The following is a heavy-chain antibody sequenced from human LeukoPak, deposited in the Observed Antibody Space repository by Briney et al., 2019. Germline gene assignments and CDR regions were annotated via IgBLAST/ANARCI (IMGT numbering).Heavy chain of an antibody. J-gene: IGHJ3*01. D-gene: IGHD2-15*01. CDR2: IYYSGGT. Sequence: ASETLSLTCTVSGGSISSYYWSWLRQPPGKGLEGLGYIYYSGGTNYNPSLKSRVTISVDTSKIHFSLKLSSVTAADTAAYYCARHRGGFDLWGQGTMVTVSS. CDR3: ARHRGGFDL. CDR1: GGSISSYY. V-gene: IGHV4-59*01.